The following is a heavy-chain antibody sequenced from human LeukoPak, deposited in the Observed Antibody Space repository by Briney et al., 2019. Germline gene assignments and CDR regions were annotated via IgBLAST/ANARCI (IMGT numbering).Heavy chain of an antibody. D-gene: IGHD6-13*01. CDR2: IYNGGST. J-gene: IGHJ6*03. V-gene: IGHV4-61*02. CDR1: GGSISSVIYY. Sequence: SETLSLTCTVSGGSISSVIYYWSWIRQPAGKGLEWIGRIYNGGSTTYNPSLKSRVTISVDTSKNQFSLKLSSVTAGDTAVYYCARELATAGITYYMDVWGKGTTVTISS. CDR3: ARELATAGITYYMDV.